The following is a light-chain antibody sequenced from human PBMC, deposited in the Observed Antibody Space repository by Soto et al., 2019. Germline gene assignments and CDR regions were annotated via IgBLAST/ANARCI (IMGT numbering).Light chain of an antibody. CDR1: SSDVGGSNY. Sequence: QSALTQPASVSGSHGQSITISCTGTSSDVGGSNYVSWYQQHPGKAPKLMIYDVSNRPSGVSNRFSGSKSANTASLTISGLQAEDEADYYCGSYTSSSTLYVFGTGTKLTVL. J-gene: IGLJ1*01. CDR3: GSYTSSSTLYV. CDR2: DVS. V-gene: IGLV2-14*01.